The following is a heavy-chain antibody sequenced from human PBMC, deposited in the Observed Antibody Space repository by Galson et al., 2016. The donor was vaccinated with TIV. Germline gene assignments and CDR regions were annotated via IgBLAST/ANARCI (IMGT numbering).Heavy chain of an antibody. D-gene: IGHD2-21*01. V-gene: IGHV3-23*01. Sequence: LRLSCAASGFTFSGSAMTWVRQAPGKGLEWVALISYNGANAYYADSVKGRFTISRDGSKNTVHLQMHSLGAEDTAVYYCAKDIQASVWGQGILVTVTS. CDR3: AKDIQASV. CDR1: GFTFSGSA. CDR2: ISYNGANA. J-gene: IGHJ4*02.